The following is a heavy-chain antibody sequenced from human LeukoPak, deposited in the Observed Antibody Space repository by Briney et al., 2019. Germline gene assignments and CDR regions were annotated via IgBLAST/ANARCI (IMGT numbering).Heavy chain of an antibody. Sequence: PGGSLRLSCAASGFTFSSYWMHWVRQAPGKGLVWDSHINDDGSKTTYADSVKGRFTISRDNAKNTLYLQMNSLRAEDTAVYYCAAPGCSSACYYYMDVWGKGTTVTVSS. CDR2: INDDGSKT. J-gene: IGHJ6*03. V-gene: IGHV3-74*03. CDR1: GFTFSSYW. D-gene: IGHD2-2*01. CDR3: AAPGCSSACYYYMDV.